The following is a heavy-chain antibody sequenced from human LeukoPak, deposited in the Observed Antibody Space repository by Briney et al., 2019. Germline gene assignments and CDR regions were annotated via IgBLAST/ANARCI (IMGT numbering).Heavy chain of an antibody. CDR1: GYTLTDLS. CDR3: ATDLRGSYSSLGY. Sequence: ASVKVSCKVSGYTLTDLSMHWVRQAPGKGLEWMGGFDPEDGETIYAQKFQGRVTMTEGTSTDTAYMELISLRSEDTAEYYCATDLRGSYSSLGYWGQGTLVTVCS. V-gene: IGHV1-24*01. CDR2: FDPEDGET. J-gene: IGHJ4*02. D-gene: IGHD1-26*01.